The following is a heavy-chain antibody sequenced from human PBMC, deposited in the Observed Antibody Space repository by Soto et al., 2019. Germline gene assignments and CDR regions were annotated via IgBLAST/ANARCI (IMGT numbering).Heavy chain of an antibody. CDR3: SLIVGGVAASPSYCGY. CDR2: LYWNDEQ. Sequence: SGPTLVNPTQTLTLPCTFSGLSLTSGVVGAGWLRQPPGVALEWLALLYWNDEQYYHPHLRHRLTIYQDTYKSQVTPILTIVDHGITATYYCSLIVGGVAASPSYCGYRGRGALGASSS. CDR1: GLSLTSGVVG. D-gene: IGHD2-21*02. V-gene: IGHV2-5*01. J-gene: IGHJ4*02.